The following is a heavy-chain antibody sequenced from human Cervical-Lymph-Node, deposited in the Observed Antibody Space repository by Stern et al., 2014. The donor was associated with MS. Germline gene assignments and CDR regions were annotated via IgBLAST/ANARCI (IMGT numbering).Heavy chain of an antibody. Sequence: VQLEESGGGVVQTGTSLRLSCEGSRFTFNNFVMHWIRQAPGKGLEWVAGMSHDGFSRYYVDSVKGRFTISRDDSKNTLYLQMHSLRPEDTAVYYCAREGYSSGRAPSFDYWGQGALVTVSS. CDR1: RFTFNNFV. CDR2: MSHDGFSR. V-gene: IGHV3-30*03. CDR3: AREGYSSGRAPSFDY. J-gene: IGHJ4*02. D-gene: IGHD3-22*01.